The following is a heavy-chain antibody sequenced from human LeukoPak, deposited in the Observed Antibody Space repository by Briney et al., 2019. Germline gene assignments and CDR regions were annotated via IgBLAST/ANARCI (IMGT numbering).Heavy chain of an antibody. J-gene: IGHJ6*03. CDR1: GFTFSSYA. CDR2: ISGSGGST. CDR3: AKDTPQRSARGYYYYMGV. Sequence: GGSLRLSCAASGFTFSSYAMSWVRQAPGKGLEWVSAISGSGGSTYYADSVKGRFTISRDNSKNTLYLQMNSLRAEDTAVYYCAKDTPQRSARGYYYYMGVWGKGTTVTVSS. D-gene: IGHD6-25*01. V-gene: IGHV3-23*01.